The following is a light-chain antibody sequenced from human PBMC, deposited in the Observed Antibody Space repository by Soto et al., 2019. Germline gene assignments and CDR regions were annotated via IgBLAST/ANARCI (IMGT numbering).Light chain of an antibody. CDR3: QQYGSSPWT. Sequence: IVLRQSPATLSLSPGERATLSCRASQSVRSSLAWYQQQPGQAPRLLIYDASNRATGIPGRFSGSGSGTDFTLTISRLEPEDFAVYYCQQYGSSPWTFGQGTKVDIK. CDR1: QSVRSS. V-gene: IGKV3-20*01. CDR2: DAS. J-gene: IGKJ1*01.